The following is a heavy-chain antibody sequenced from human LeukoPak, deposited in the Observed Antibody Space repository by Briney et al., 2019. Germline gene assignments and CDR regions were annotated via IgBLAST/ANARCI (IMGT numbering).Heavy chain of an antibody. CDR3: ARVMITMVRGAQPFDY. CDR2: ISSNGGST. J-gene: IGHJ4*02. D-gene: IGHD3-10*01. Sequence: AGSLRFSCSASGFTFSSYAMHWVRHAPWKGLEYLSAISSNGGSTYYADSVKGRFTISRDNSKNTLYLQMSSLRAEDTAVYYCARVMITMVRGAQPFDYWGQGTLVTVSS. V-gene: IGHV3-64D*06. CDR1: GFTFSSYA.